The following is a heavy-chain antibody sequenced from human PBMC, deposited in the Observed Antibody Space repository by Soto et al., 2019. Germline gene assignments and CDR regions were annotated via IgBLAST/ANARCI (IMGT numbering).Heavy chain of an antibody. J-gene: IGHJ6*02. CDR1: GFSISGYY. V-gene: IGHV3-11*01. Sequence: EGSLRLSCAASGFSISGYYMSWIRQAPGKGLEWISYMSSTTSAIYYAESVKGRFTISRDNAKNSLYLQMNSLRAEDTAVYYCARATDFWSHMDVWGQGTTVTVS. CDR2: MSSTTSAI. CDR3: ARATDFWSHMDV. D-gene: IGHD3-3*01.